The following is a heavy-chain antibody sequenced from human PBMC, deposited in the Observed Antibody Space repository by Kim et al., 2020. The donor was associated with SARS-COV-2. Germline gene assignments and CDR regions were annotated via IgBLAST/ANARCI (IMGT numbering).Heavy chain of an antibody. CDR1: GFTFRNFG. D-gene: IGHD3-10*01. CDR2: IRHDGGKE. CDR3: TRDALGKIYYNGEHY. J-gene: IGHJ4*02. V-gene: IGHV3-30*02. Sequence: GGSLRLSCAASGFTFRNFGMNWVRQAPGKGLEWVSFIRHDGGKEFYAESVEGRFSISRDNYKDTLYLQMHDLRVEDTAVYYCTRDALGKIYYNGEHYWGQGNLVTVPS.